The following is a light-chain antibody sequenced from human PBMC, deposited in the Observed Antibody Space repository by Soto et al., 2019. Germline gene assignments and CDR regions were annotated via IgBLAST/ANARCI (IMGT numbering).Light chain of an antibody. CDR3: PHSGSSLRT. CDR2: SVS. CDR1: QTVTTNY. J-gene: IGKJ1*01. V-gene: IGKV3-20*01. Sequence: LKMSVGAVSLSQRERAPFSCRASQTVTTNYSAWYQQNPGPTPRLLIYSVSSRATGIPDRFSGSGSGTDFTLTIISLEPEDCTRYCSPHSGSSLRTSGQ.